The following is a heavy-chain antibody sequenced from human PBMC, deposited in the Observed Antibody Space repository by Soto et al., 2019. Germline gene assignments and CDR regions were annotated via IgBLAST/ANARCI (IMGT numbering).Heavy chain of an antibody. CDR1: GYTFTSYG. Sequence: ASVKVSCKASGYTFTSYGISWVRQAPGQGLEWMGWISSYNGNTTYAQKLQGRVTVTTDTSTSTAYMELRSLRSGDTAVYYCARGGGRLGYCSTTSCSLNAFYIWGQGTMVTVSS. V-gene: IGHV1-18*01. D-gene: IGHD2-2*01. J-gene: IGHJ3*02. CDR3: ARGGGRLGYCSTTSCSLNAFYI. CDR2: ISSYNGNT.